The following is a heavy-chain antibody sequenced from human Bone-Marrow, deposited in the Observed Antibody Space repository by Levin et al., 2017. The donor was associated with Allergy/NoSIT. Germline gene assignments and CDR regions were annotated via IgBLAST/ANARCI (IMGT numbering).Heavy chain of an antibody. D-gene: IGHD4/OR15-4a*01. Sequence: ASVKVSCTVSGHSLSELSMHWVRQTPGRGLEWMGGFDPELGRSIYALKFQGRVTMTEDTSANAAYMVLNSLKSEDTGDYYCATDPRMVPTISIWYFEVWGRGTLVTVSS. CDR1: GHSLSELS. J-gene: IGHJ2*01. CDR3: ATDPRMVPTISIWYFEV. V-gene: IGHV1-24*01. CDR2: FDPELGRS.